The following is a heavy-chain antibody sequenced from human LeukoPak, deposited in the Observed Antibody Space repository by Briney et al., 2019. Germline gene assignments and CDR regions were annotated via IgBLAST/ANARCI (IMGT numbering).Heavy chain of an antibody. Sequence: GGSLRLSCAASGFTFSSSAMSWVRQAPGKGLEWVSAISNNGGHTYYADSVQGRFTISRDNSKSTLCLQMNSLRAEDTAVYYCAKDSEAVPFDYWGQGTLVTVSS. CDR2: ISNNGGHT. V-gene: IGHV3-23*01. CDR1: GFTFSSSA. J-gene: IGHJ4*02. D-gene: IGHD1-14*01. CDR3: AKDSEAVPFDY.